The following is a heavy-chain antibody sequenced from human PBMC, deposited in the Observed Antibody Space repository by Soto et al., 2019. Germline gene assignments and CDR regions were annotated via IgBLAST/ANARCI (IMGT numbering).Heavy chain of an antibody. D-gene: IGHD3-3*01. CDR2: IKSKTDGGTK. J-gene: IGHJ5*02. Sequence: EVQLVESGGGLVKPGGSLRLSCAASGFTFSNAWMSWVRQAPGKGLEWVGRIKSKTDGGTKEYAAPGRGRFTISRDDSKNTLYLQMNSLKTDDTAVYYCTTDSLVLRFLEWAFDPWGQGTLVTVSS. V-gene: IGHV3-15*01. CDR3: TTDSLVLRFLEWAFDP. CDR1: GFTFSNAW.